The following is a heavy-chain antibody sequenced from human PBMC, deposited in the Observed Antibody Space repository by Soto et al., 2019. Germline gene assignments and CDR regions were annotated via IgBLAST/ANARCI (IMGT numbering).Heavy chain of an antibody. CDR3: ASPGRGSRYYYYGMDV. D-gene: IGHD3-10*01. Sequence: QVQLQQWGAGLLKPSETLSLTCAVYGGSFSGYYWSWIRQPPGKGLEWIGEINHSGSTNYNPSLKSRVTISVDTSKNQFSLKLSSVTAADTAVYYCASPGRGSRYYYYGMDVWGQGTTVTVSS. V-gene: IGHV4-34*01. CDR2: INHSGST. J-gene: IGHJ6*02. CDR1: GGSFSGYY.